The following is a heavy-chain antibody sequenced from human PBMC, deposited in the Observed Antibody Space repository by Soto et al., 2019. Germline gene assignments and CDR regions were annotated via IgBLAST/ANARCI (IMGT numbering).Heavy chain of an antibody. D-gene: IGHD4-17*01. J-gene: IGHJ4*02. CDR3: ARVGGDGDDGPFDY. V-gene: IGHV3-74*01. CDR1: GFTFSSYW. Sequence: EVQLVESGGGLVQPGGSLRLSCAASGFTFSSYWMHWVRQAPGKGLVWVSRINSDGSSTSYADSVKGRFTISRDNAKNTLYLQMNSLRAEDTAVYYCARVGGDGDDGPFDYCGQGTLVTVSS. CDR2: INSDGSST.